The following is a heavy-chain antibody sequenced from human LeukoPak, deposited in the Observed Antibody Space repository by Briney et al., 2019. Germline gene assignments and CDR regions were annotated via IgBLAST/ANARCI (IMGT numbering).Heavy chain of an antibody. CDR1: GGTFSSYA. V-gene: IGHV1-69*01. J-gene: IGHJ6*02. Sequence: SVKVSCKASGGTFSSYAISWVRQAPGQGLEWMGGIIPVFGTANYAQKFQGRVTLTADESTSTAYMELSSLRSEDTAVYYCARARRTYYYDSSGPASGMDVWGQGTTVTVSS. CDR2: IIPVFGTA. D-gene: IGHD3-22*01. CDR3: ARARRTYYYDSSGPASGMDV.